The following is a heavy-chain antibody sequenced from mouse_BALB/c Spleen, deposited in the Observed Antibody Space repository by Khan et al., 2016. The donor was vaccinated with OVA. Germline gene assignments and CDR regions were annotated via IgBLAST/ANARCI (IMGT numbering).Heavy chain of an antibody. J-gene: IGHJ3*01. CDR3: ANWGGGGFAN. Sequence: QVQLKQSGAELVRPGSSVKISCKASGYSFSRSWMNWVKQRPGQGLEWIGQSYPGNGDTNYNGKFKGKATLTADKSSSTAYMQLSSLTSEDSAVFFGANWGGGGFANWGQGTMVTVSA. D-gene: IGHD4-1*01. CDR2: SYPGNGDT. V-gene: IGHV1-80*01. CDR1: GYSFSRSW.